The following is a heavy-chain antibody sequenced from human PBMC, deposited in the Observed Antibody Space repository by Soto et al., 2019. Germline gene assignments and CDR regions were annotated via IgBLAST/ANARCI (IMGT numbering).Heavy chain of an antibody. D-gene: IGHD3-10*01. CDR2: VNPILSMS. Sequence: QVQLVQSGAEVKRPGSSVKVSCKASGDTFNFYSINWVRQAPGVGLEWVGRVNPILSMSNYAQRFQGRVTRTADKSTSTAYMDLGSLRSEDTAIYYCASSYGSGYRAFDYWGQGALVTVSS. CDR3: ASSYGSGYRAFDY. CDR1: GDTFNFYS. V-gene: IGHV1-69*02. J-gene: IGHJ4*02.